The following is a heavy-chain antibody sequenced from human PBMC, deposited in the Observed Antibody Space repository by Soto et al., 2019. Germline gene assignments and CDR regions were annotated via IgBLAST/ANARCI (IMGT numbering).Heavy chain of an antibody. CDR2: IYYSGST. V-gene: IGHV4-39*01. Sequence: SGTLSLTCTVSGGSISSSSYYWGWIRQPPGKGLEWIGSIYYSGSTYYNPSLKSRVTISVDTSKNQFSLKLSSVTAADTAVYYCARLVRFLEWLLHNYNWFDPWGQGTLVTVSS. CDR1: GGSISSSSYY. D-gene: IGHD3-3*01. J-gene: IGHJ5*02. CDR3: ARLVRFLEWLLHNYNWFDP.